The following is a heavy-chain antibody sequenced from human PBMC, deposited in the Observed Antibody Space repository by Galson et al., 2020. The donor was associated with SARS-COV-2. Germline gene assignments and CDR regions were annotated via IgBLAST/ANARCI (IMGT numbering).Heavy chain of an antibody. CDR3: ARSGSGTFSTYSYGMDV. V-gene: IGHV5-51*01. CDR2: IYPGDSET. J-gene: IGHJ6*02. D-gene: IGHD3-10*01. CDR1: GYSFSIYW. Sequence: GESLKISCKGSGYSFSIYWIAWVRQMPGKGLEWMGIIYPGDSETRYSPSFQGQVTISVDKSISTAYLQWSSLKASDTAMYYCARSGSGTFSTYSYGMDVWGQGTTVTVSS.